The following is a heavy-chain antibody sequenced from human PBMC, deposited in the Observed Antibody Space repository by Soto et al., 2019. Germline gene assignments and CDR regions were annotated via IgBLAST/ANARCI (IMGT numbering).Heavy chain of an antibody. D-gene: IGHD2-15*01. Sequence: GGSLRLSCAASGFTFSNAWMSWVRQAPGKGLEWIGRIKSKNDGGTTDYAAPEKGRFTISRDDSKKTLNLQMNSLKTEDTAVYYCTTIVVVVAATYSDAFDIWGQGTMVTVSS. CDR3: TTIVVVVAATYSDAFDI. J-gene: IGHJ3*02. V-gene: IGHV3-15*01. CDR1: GFTFSNAW. CDR2: IKSKNDGGTT.